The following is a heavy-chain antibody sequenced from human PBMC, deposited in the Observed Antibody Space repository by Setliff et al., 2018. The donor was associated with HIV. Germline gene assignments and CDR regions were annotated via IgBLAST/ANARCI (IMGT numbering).Heavy chain of an antibody. CDR1: GGSFNGYY. D-gene: IGHD3-10*01. Sequence: PSETLSLTCAVYGGSFNGYYWSWIRQPPGKGLEWIGEINHSGSTNYNPSLKSRVTISVDTSKNQFSLKLSSVTAADTAVYYCARDGSGSSYYYYYMDVWGKGTTVTVSS. V-gene: IGHV4-34*01. J-gene: IGHJ6*03. CDR3: ARDGSGSSYYYYYMDV. CDR2: INHSGST.